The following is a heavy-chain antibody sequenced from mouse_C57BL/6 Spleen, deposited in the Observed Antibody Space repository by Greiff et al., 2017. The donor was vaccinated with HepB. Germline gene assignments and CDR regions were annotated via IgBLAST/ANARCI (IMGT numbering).Heavy chain of an antibody. V-gene: IGHV1-54*01. CDR1: GYAFTNYL. CDR3: ARSGGSSFY. D-gene: IGHD1-1*01. CDR2: INPGSGGT. Sequence: VKLQESGAELVRPGTSVKVSCKASGYAFTNYLIEWVKQRPGQGLEWIGVINPGSGGTNYNEKFKGKATLTADKSSSTAYMQLSSLTSEDSAVYFCARSGGSSFYWGQGTTLTVSS. J-gene: IGHJ2*01.